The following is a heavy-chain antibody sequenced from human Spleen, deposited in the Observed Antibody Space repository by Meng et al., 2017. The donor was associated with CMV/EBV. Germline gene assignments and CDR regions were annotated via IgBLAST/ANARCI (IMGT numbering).Heavy chain of an antibody. CDR3: ARDRGFLTTNWFDP. J-gene: IGHJ5*02. Sequence: ASVKVSCKASGYTFTGYYMHWVRQAPGQGLEWMGWINPKSGDTNYAQKFQGRVTMTRDTSISTAYMELRSLRSDDTAVYYCARDRGFLTTNWFDPWGQGTLVTVSS. D-gene: IGHD3-10*01. CDR2: INPKSGDT. V-gene: IGHV1-2*02. CDR1: GYTFTGYY.